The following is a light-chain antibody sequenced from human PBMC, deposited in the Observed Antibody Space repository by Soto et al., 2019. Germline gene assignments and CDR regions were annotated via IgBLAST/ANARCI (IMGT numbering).Light chain of an antibody. CDR1: SSNIGAGYD. Sequence: QSALTQPPSVSGAPGQRVSISCTGSSSNIGAGYDVHWYQHLPGTAPKLLIYGNNNRPSGVPDRISGSKSGTSASLSISGLQAEDEADYWCQSYDPSLSVSKVVLGGGTKLTVL. V-gene: IGLV1-40*01. CDR2: GNN. J-gene: IGLJ3*02. CDR3: QSYDPSLSVSKVV.